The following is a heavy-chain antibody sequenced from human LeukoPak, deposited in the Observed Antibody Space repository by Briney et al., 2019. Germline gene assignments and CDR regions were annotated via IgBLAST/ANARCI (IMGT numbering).Heavy chain of an antibody. CDR1: GFTFSSYA. Sequence: GGSLRLSCAASGFTFSSYAMSWVRQAPGKGLEWVSAISGSGGSTYYADSVRGRFTISRDNSKNTLYLQMNSLRAEDTAVYYCAKAAGYSSGWYVGDYFDHWGQGTLVTVSS. J-gene: IGHJ4*02. V-gene: IGHV3-23*01. D-gene: IGHD6-19*01. CDR3: AKAAGYSSGWYVGDYFDH. CDR2: ISGSGGST.